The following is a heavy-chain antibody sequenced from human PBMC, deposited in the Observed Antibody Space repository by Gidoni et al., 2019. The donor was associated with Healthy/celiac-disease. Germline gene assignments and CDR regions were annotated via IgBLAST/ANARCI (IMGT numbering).Heavy chain of an antibody. V-gene: IGHV3-23*01. D-gene: IGHD3-22*01. J-gene: IGHJ4*02. CDR2: ISGSGGST. CDR1: GFTFSSYA. Sequence: EVQLLESGGGLVQPGGSLRLSCAASGFTFSSYAMSWVRQAPGQGLEWVSAISGSGGSTYYADSVKGRFTISRDNSKNTLYLQMNSLRAEDTAVYYWAKVGDYYDSSGYFDYWGQGTLVTVSA. CDR3: AKVGDYYDSSGYFDY.